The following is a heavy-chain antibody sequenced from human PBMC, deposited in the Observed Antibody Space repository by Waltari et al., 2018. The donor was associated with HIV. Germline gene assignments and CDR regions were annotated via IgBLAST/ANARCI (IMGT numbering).Heavy chain of an antibody. CDR1: GSTFSTGW. D-gene: IGHD3-10*01. Sequence: EVHLVESGGDLIKPGGCLRLSCAPSGSTFSTGWMPWVRQAPGKGLEWVGRIKSKADGGTTDYNAAVKGRFTISRDDSKTTLFLQMNSLKTEDTAVYYCTTEEGYGSGSYLDYWGQGTPLTVSS. J-gene: IGHJ4*02. CDR3: TTEEGYGSGSYLDY. CDR2: IKSKADGGTT. V-gene: IGHV3-15*01.